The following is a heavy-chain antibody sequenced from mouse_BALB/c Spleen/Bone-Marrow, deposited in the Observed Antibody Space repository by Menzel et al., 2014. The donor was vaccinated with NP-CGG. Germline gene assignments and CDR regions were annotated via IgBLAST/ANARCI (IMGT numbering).Heavy chain of an antibody. CDR3: TRKGALITHYYAMDY. J-gene: IGHJ4*01. CDR1: GFTFSSFG. CDR2: ISSGSSTI. Sequence: EVKVVESGGGLVQPGGSRKLSCAASGFTFSSFGMHWVRQAPEKGLEWVAYISSGSSTIYYADTVKGRFTISRDNPKNPLFLQMTSLRSEDTAMYYCTRKGALITHYYAMDYWGQGTSVTVSS. V-gene: IGHV5-17*02. D-gene: IGHD3-1*01.